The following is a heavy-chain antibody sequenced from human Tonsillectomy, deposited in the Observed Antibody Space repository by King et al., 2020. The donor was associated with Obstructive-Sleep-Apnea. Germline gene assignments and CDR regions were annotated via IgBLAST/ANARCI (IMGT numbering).Heavy chain of an antibody. CDR2: INHSGST. Sequence: VQLQQWGAGLLKPSETLSLTCAVYGGSFSGYYWSWIRQPPGKGLEWIGEINHSGSTNYNPSLQSPVTISVDTSKNQFSLKLSSVTAADTSVYYCARVGVILTGSFYYYYYGMDVWGQGTTVTVSS. J-gene: IGHJ6*02. D-gene: IGHD3-9*01. CDR1: GGSFSGYY. CDR3: ARVGVILTGSFYYYYYGMDV. V-gene: IGHV4-34*01.